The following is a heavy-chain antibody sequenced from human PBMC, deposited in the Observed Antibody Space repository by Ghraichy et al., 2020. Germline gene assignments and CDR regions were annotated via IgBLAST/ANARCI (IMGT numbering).Heavy chain of an antibody. CDR2: ISGSGGNI. Sequence: GESLNISCAASGFTFSSYAMSWVRQAPGKGLEWVSGISGSGGNIYYADSVKGRFTISRDNSKNKMFLQMNSLRVEDTAIYYCVKDTVWRYKTEKNNWFDSWGQGTLVTVSS. D-gene: IGHD5-24*01. CDR1: GFTFSSYA. V-gene: IGHV3-23*01. J-gene: IGHJ5*01. CDR3: VKDTVWRYKTEKNNWFDS.